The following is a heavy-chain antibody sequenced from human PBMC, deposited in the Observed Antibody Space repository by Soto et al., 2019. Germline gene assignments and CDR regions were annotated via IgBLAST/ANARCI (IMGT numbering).Heavy chain of an antibody. Sequence: EVQLVESGGGLVQPGESLRLSCAASGFTFSTYWIHWVRQVPGKGPMWVSRINSDGSSTNYADSVRGRFAISRDNAKNALYLQMNSLRAEDTALYYCASSVAGKRNALDIWGQGTTVTVSS. V-gene: IGHV3-74*01. D-gene: IGHD6-19*01. J-gene: IGHJ3*02. CDR2: INSDGSST. CDR1: GFTFSTYW. CDR3: ASSVAGKRNALDI.